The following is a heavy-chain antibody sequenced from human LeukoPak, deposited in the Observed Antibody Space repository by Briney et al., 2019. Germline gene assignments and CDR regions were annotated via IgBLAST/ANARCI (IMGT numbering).Heavy chain of an antibody. Sequence: PSETLSLTCTVSGGSISSFYWSWIRQPPGKGQEWIGYIYYSGSTNYNPSLQSRVTISVDTSKNQFSLNLSSVTAADTAVYYCAKPTLDTAEGYWGQGTLVTVSS. V-gene: IGHV4-59*08. CDR3: AKPTLDTAEGY. D-gene: IGHD5-18*01. CDR2: IYYSGST. J-gene: IGHJ4*02. CDR1: GGSISSFY.